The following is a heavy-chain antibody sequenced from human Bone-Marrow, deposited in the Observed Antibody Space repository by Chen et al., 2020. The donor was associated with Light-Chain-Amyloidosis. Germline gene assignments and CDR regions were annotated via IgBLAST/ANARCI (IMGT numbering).Heavy chain of an antibody. D-gene: IGHD5-12*01. CDR2: IYPDDSDA. CDR3: ARRRDGYNFDY. J-gene: IGHJ4*02. V-gene: IGHV5-51*01. CDR1: GYTFPNYW. Sequence: GSGYTFPNYWIGWVRQMPGKGLEWMGVIYPDDSDARYSPSFEGQVTISADKSITTAYLQWRSLKASDTAMYYCARRRDGYNFDYWGQGTLVTVYS.